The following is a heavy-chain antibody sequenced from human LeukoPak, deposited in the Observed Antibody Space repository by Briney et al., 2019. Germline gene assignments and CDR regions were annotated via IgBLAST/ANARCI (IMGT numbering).Heavy chain of an antibody. D-gene: IGHD3-10*01. CDR3: AKAVWFGEFDYYFFGLDV. CDR1: GFTFSSYA. Sequence: PGGSLRLSCAAFGFTFSSYAMGWVRQAPGKGLEWVSAISGSGGDTYYADSVKGRFTLSRDNSKNTLYLQMNSLRPEDTALYYCAKAVWFGEFDYYFFGLDVWGQGTTVTVSS. V-gene: IGHV3-23*01. J-gene: IGHJ6*02. CDR2: ISGSGGDT.